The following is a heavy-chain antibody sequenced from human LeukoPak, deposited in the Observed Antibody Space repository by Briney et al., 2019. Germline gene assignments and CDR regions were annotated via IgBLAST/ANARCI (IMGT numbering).Heavy chain of an antibody. CDR1: GFTFSSSA. J-gene: IGHJ4*02. V-gene: IGHV3-23*01. Sequence: TGGSLRLSCAASGFTFSSSAMSWVRQAPGKGLEWVSAISNNGGYTYYADSVQGRFTISRDNSKSTLCLQMNSLRAEDTAVYYCARGEDSYGYFDYWGQGTLVTVSS. CDR2: ISNNGGYT. D-gene: IGHD5-18*01. CDR3: ARGEDSYGYFDY.